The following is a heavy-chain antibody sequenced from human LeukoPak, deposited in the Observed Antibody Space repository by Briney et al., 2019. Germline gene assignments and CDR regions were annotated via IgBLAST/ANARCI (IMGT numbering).Heavy chain of an antibody. CDR2: IYYSGSN. V-gene: IGHV4-59*08. CDR1: SGSITSYY. D-gene: IGHD3-22*01. Sequence: SETLSLTCTVSSGSITSYYRSCIRQPPGKGLEWIGYIYYSGSNNYNPSLKSRVTISVDTSKNQFSLKLSFLTGSVTAEYSRARSYAYVGSGYRGALGYWGQGTLVTVSS. J-gene: IGHJ4*02. CDR3: ARSYAYVGSGYRGALGY.